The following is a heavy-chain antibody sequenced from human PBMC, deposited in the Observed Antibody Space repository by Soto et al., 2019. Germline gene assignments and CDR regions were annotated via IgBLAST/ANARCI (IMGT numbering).Heavy chain of an antibody. CDR3: ARGVRGAYGGVM. D-gene: IGHD2-21*01. CDR1: GFTFSSYW. V-gene: IGHV3-74*01. Sequence: EVQLVESGGGLVQPGGSLRLSCAASGFTFSSYWMHWVRQAPGKGLVWVSRIDGDGGRTNSADFVKGRFTISRDNARNTLYLQINSLGVEETAVYYCARGVRGAYGGVMWGQGTMVTVSS. CDR2: IDGDGGRT. J-gene: IGHJ3*02.